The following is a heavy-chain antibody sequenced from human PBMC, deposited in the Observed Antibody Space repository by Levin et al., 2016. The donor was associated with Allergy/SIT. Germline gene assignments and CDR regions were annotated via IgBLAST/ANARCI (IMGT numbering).Heavy chain of an antibody. J-gene: IGHJ4*02. D-gene: IGHD1-26*01. CDR3: ARGGVGWELANGRAEYYFDY. Sequence: VRQMPGKGLEWMGIIYPGDSDTRYSPSFQGQVTISADKSISTAYLQWSSLKASDTAMYYCARGGVGWELANGRAEYYFDYWGQGTLVTVSS. V-gene: IGHV5-51*01. CDR2: IYPGDSDT.